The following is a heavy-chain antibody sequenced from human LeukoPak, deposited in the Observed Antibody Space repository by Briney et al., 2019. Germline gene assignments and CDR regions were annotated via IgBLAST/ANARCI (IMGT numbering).Heavy chain of an antibody. CDR3: AKTPPISFGAVGDRRNNAFDI. J-gene: IGHJ3*02. Sequence: GGSLRLSCAASGFTFSSYGMHWVRQAPGKGLEWVAFIRYDGSNKYYADSVKGRFTISRDNSKNTLYLQMNSLRAEDTAVYYCAKTPPISFGAVGDRRNNAFDIWGQGTMVTVSS. CDR1: GFTFSSYG. CDR2: IRYDGSNK. D-gene: IGHD3-10*01. V-gene: IGHV3-30*02.